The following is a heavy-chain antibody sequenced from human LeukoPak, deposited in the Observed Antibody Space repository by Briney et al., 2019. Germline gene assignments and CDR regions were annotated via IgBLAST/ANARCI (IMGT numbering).Heavy chain of an antibody. CDR2: IYYSGST. D-gene: IGHD2-2*03. J-gene: IGHJ5*02. Sequence: SETLSLTCTVSGGSISSNNYYWGWIRQPPGKGLEWIGSIYYSGSTYYNPSLKSRVTISVDTSKNQFSLKLSSVTAADTAVYYCARRGYCGSTSCYPLDPWGQGTLVTVSS. CDR1: GGSISSNNYY. CDR3: ARRGYCGSTSCYPLDP. V-gene: IGHV4-39*01.